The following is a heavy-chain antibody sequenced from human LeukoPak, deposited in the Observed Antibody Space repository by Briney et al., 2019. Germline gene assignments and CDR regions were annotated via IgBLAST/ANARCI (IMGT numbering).Heavy chain of an antibody. Sequence: GGSLRLSCAASGFTFSTYWMHWVRQAPGKGLVWVSRIHTDGSRASYADSVKGRFTISRDNAKNTLYLQMNSLRAEDTAVYYCARGYPFDYWGQGTLVTVSS. CDR3: ARGYPFDY. D-gene: IGHD5-18*01. J-gene: IGHJ4*02. CDR2: IHTDGSRA. CDR1: GFTFSTYW. V-gene: IGHV3-74*01.